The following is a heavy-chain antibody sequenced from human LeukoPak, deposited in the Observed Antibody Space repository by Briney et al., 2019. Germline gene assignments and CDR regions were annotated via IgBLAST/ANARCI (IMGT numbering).Heavy chain of an antibody. CDR3: AEDPYCSSTSCYVGYYYYGMDV. Sequence: PGGSLRLSCAASGFTFSSYAMSWVRQAPGKGLEWVSAISGSGGSTYYADSVKGRFTISRDNSKNTLYLQMNSLRAEDTAVYYCAEDPYCSSTSCYVGYYYYGMDVWGQGTTVTVSS. CDR2: ISGSGGST. D-gene: IGHD2-2*01. CDR1: GFTFSSYA. J-gene: IGHJ6*02. V-gene: IGHV3-23*01.